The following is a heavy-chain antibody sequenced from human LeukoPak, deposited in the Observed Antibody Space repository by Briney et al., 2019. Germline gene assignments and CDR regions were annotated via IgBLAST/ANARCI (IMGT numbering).Heavy chain of an antibody. D-gene: IGHD5-18*01. V-gene: IGHV3-23*01. Sequence: GGSLRLSCAASGLTFSSYAMRWVRQAPGKGLEWVSAISGSGGSTYYADSVKGRFTISRDNSKNTLYLQMTSLRAEDTAVYYCAKHRGYSYGLFDYWGQGTLVTVSS. J-gene: IGHJ4*02. CDR1: GLTFSSYA. CDR2: ISGSGGST. CDR3: AKHRGYSYGLFDY.